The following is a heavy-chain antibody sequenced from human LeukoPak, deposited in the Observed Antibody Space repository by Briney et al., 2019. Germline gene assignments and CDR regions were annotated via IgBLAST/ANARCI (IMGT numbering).Heavy chain of an antibody. CDR3: ARLGYCDSGNCFSARPFDR. CDR2: IQYDGSIQ. D-gene: IGHD2-15*01. V-gene: IGHV3-30*02. J-gene: IGHJ5*02. CDR1: GFMFNTYA. Sequence: GGSLRLSCAASGFMFNTYAMHWVRQAPGKGLEWVAFIQYDGSIQYYAVFVKGRFTISRDNSKDSLYLEVSSMRPEDTAVYYCARLGYCDSGNCFSARPFDRWGQGTPVTVSS.